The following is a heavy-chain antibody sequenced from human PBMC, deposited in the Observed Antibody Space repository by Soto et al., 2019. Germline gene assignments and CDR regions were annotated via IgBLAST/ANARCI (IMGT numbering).Heavy chain of an antibody. V-gene: IGHV4-39*01. CDR3: ATEGYFDWFQNWFDP. Sequence: SETLSLTCTVSGGSISSSSYYWGWIRQPPGKGLEWIGSIYYSGSTYYNPSLKSRVTISVDTSKNQFSLKLSSVTAADTAVYYCATEGYFDWFQNWFDPWGQGTLVTVSS. CDR1: GGSISSSSYY. CDR2: IYYSGST. D-gene: IGHD3-9*01. J-gene: IGHJ5*02.